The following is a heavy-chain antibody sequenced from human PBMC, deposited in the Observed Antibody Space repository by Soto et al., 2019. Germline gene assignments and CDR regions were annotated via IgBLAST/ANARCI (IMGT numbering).Heavy chain of an antibody. J-gene: IGHJ6*02. CDR3: ASHGDRSGYLFVPAYYEMDA. V-gene: IGHV5-51*01. CDR1: GYSFTSYW. D-gene: IGHD3-22*01. CDR2: IYPGDSDT. Sequence: GESLKNSCQGSGYSFTSYWIGWVRQMPGKGLEWMGIIYPGDSDTRYSPSFQGQVTISADKSISTAYLQWSSLKASDTAMYYCASHGDRSGYLFVPAYYEMDACCQGTALTVS.